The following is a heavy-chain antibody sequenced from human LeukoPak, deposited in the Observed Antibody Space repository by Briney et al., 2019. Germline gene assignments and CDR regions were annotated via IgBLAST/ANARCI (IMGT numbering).Heavy chain of an antibody. J-gene: IGHJ5*02. Sequence: KPSETLSLTCTVSGGSISSSSYYWGWIRQPPGKGLEWIGSIYYSGSTYYNPSLKSRVTISVDTSKNQFSLKLSSVTAADTAVYYCARVDYYDSSGYQEGTWFDPWGQGTLVTVSS. CDR3: ARVDYYDSSGYQEGTWFDP. CDR1: GGSISSSSYY. V-gene: IGHV4-39*07. CDR2: IYYSGST. D-gene: IGHD3-22*01.